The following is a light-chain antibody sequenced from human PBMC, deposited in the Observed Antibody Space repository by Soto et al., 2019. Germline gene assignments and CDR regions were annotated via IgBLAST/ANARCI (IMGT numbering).Light chain of an antibody. CDR1: QNLRSS. V-gene: IGKV3-15*01. CDR2: GAP. J-gene: IGKJ1*01. CDR3: QQYNIWPQT. Sequence: VMTQSPATLSVSPGERATLSCRASQNLRSSLAWYQQKPGQAPRLLIYGAPTRATGIPARFSGSGSGTEFTLTISSLQSEDFAVYFCQQYNIWPQTVGQGTKVDSK.